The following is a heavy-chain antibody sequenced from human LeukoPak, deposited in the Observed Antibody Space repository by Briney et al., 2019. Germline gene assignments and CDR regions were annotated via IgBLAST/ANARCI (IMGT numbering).Heavy chain of an antibody. CDR3: AKVFPYYDSSGRYFDY. CDR1: GFTFSSYW. CDR2: ISGSGGST. J-gene: IGHJ4*02. D-gene: IGHD3-22*01. V-gene: IGHV3-23*01. Sequence: PGGSLRLSCAASGFTFSSYWMSWVRQTPGKGLEWVSAISGSGGSTYYADSVKGRFTISRDNSKNTLYLQMNSLRAEDTAVYYCAKVFPYYDSSGRYFDYWGQGTLVTVSS.